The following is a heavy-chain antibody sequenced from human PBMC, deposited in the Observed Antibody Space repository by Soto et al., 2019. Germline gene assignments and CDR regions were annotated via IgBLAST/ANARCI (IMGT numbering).Heavy chain of an antibody. CDR2: IRETGNT. CDR3: AKQQMGVIRALDY. V-gene: IGHV3-23*01. J-gene: IGHJ4*02. D-gene: IGHD1-26*01. CDR1: GFTFSNYA. Sequence: EVQILQSGGGLEPAGGSLRLSCAASGFTFSNYAMSWIRQAPGKGLEWVSTIRETGNTYYADSVRGRFATSRDNSENTLYLQMSSLRAEDTAVYYCAKQQMGVIRALDYWGQGTLVTVSS.